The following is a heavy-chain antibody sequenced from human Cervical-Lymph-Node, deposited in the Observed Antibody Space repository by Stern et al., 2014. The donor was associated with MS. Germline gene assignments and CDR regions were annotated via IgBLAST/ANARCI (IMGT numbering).Heavy chain of an antibody. J-gene: IGHJ4*02. V-gene: IGHV1-2*06. CDR1: GYTFIAYY. Sequence: VQLLESGAEVKKPGASVKVSCKASGYTFIAYYLHWVRQAPGQGLEWMGRIDPGNGYTDSAQKFQGRVTMTRDTSISPPYMALRSLRSDDPAFYYCGGGGGYANWGQGTLVTVSS. D-gene: IGHD5-12*01. CDR2: IDPGNGYT. CDR3: GGGGGYAN.